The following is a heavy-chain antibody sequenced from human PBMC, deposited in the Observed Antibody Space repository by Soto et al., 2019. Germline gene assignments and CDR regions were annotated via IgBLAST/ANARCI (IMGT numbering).Heavy chain of an antibody. Sequence: HVHLVQSGAEVKKPGSSVNLYCKASGRTFSTHAISWVRQAPGQGLEWMGGIITIFGTAKYAQKLQSRLTITAEESTSTAYMELSRLRSEDTAVYYWARAATAKVLGIYDYNSVDLWGQGPTVAVYS. V-gene: IGHV1-69*01. CDR3: ARAATAKVLGIYDYNSVDL. D-gene: IGHD5-18*01. J-gene: IGHJ6*01. CDR2: IITIFGTA. CDR1: GRTFSTHA.